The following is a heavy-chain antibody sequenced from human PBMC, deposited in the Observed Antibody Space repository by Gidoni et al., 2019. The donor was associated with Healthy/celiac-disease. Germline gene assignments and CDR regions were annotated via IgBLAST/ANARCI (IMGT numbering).Heavy chain of an antibody. D-gene: IGHD6-13*01. V-gene: IGHV3-48*02. Sequence: EVQLVESGGGLVQPGGSRGPPGAAPGSTLGSYSMNWVRPAPGKGLEWVSYISSSSSTIYYADSVKGRFTISRDNAKNSLYLQMNSLRDEDTAVYYCARGRSSSWYGLFHIDYWGQGTLVTVSS. J-gene: IGHJ4*02. CDR3: ARGRSSSWYGLFHIDY. CDR2: ISSSSSTI. CDR1: GSTLGSYS.